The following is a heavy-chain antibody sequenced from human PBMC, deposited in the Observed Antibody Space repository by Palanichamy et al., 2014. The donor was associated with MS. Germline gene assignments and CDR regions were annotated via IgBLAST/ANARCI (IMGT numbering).Heavy chain of an antibody. J-gene: IGHJ3*02. D-gene: IGHD2/OR15-2a*01. CDR1: GFTFSSYN. V-gene: IGHV3-21*01. Sequence: EVQLVESGGGLVKPGGSLRLSCAASGFTFSSYNMNWVRQAPGRGLEWVSSISGDSSYIYDADSVKGRFTISRDNAKKSLYLRMNSLSAEDTAMYYCARDLSFAFDIWGQGTMVTVSS. CDR3: ARDLSFAFDI. CDR2: ISGDSSYI.